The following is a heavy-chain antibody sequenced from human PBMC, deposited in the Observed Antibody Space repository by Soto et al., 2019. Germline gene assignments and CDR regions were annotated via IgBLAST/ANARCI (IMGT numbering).Heavy chain of an antibody. Sequence: QITLKETGPTLVKPTQTLTLTCTFSGFSLSTSGVGVGWIRQAQGKALEWLALIYWDDDKRYIPTVKSRRTITKDTSKNQVVLTMTNIDPVDTATYYCAHPKPYIAVAGTSFAYWGQGTLVTVSS. CDR2: IYWDDDK. J-gene: IGHJ4*02. CDR1: GFSLSTSGVG. CDR3: AHPKPYIAVAGTSFAY. V-gene: IGHV2-5*02. D-gene: IGHD6-19*01.